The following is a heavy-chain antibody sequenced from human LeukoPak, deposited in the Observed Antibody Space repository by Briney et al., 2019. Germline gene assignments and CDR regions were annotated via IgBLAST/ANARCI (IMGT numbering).Heavy chain of an antibody. D-gene: IGHD6-13*01. CDR1: GFTFSNYS. J-gene: IGHJ4*02. CDR2: ISRSSMTI. V-gene: IGHV3-48*01. Sequence: GGSLRLSCAASGFTFSNYSMNWVRQAPGKGLEWVSYISRSSMTIYYADSVKGRFTISRDNAKNSLYLQMNSLRAEDTAVYYCATSGYSSSWYFGWGQGTLVTVSS. CDR3: ATSGYSSSWYFG.